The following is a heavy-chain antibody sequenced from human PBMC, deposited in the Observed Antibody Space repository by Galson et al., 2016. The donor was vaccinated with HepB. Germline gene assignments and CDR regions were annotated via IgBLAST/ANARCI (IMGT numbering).Heavy chain of an antibody. D-gene: IGHD1-26*01. V-gene: IGHV3-73*01. CDR3: TRRRASDGKGETVDN. CDR2: IRSKVNTYAT. CDR1: GFTFSDSA. Sequence: SLRLSYAASGFTFSDSAMHWVRQASGKGLEWLGRIRSKVNTYATAYAASVKGRITISRDDSQNTAYLQMNSLKTEDTAVYYCTRRRASDGKGETVDNWSQGILVTVSS. J-gene: IGHJ4*02.